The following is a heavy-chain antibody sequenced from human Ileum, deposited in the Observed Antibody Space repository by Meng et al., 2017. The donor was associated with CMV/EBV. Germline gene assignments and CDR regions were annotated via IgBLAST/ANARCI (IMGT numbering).Heavy chain of an antibody. J-gene: IGHJ4*02. CDR1: NSAFSDYY. D-gene: IGHD3-3*01. CDR3: ARASPQRRFLSY. Sequence: QVHIHKWGAGQLNPSETLSLVCAVHNSAFSDYYWTWIRQSPGKGLEWIGEINNRGSTNYNPSLKSRVTISIDTSRNQFSLKLTSMTAADTAVYYCARASPQRRFLSYWGQGTLVTVSS. V-gene: IGHV4-34*01. CDR2: INNRGST.